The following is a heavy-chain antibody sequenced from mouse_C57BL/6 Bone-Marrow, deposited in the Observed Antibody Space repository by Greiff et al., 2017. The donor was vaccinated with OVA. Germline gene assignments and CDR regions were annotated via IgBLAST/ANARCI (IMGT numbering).Heavy chain of an antibody. CDR3: TTGQLRLRGYYFDY. CDR1: GFNIKDDY. Sequence: VQLQQSGAELVRPGASVKLSCTASGFNIKDDYMHWVKQRPEQGLEWIGWIDPENGDTEYASKFQGKATIPADTSSNTAYLQLSSLTSEDTAVYYCTTGQLRLRGYYFDYWGQGTTLTVSS. D-gene: IGHD3-2*02. V-gene: IGHV14-4*01. CDR2: IDPENGDT. J-gene: IGHJ2*01.